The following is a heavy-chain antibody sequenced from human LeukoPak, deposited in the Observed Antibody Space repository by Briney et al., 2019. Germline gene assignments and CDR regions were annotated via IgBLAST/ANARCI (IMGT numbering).Heavy chain of an antibody. CDR2: IRYDGSNI. CDR3: ATYGSGSYYRFDY. Sequence: GGSLRLSCAASGFTFSSYGMHWVRQAPGKGLEWVAFIRYDGSNIHYADSVKGRFTISRDNSKNTLYLQMNSLRAEDTAVYYCATYGSGSYYRFDYWGQGTLVTVSS. V-gene: IGHV3-30*02. CDR1: GFTFSSYG. J-gene: IGHJ4*02. D-gene: IGHD3-10*01.